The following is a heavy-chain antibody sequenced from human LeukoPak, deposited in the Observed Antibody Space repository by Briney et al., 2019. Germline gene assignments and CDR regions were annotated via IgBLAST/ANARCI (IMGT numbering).Heavy chain of an antibody. J-gene: IGHJ4*02. V-gene: IGHV1-2*02. CDR1: GYTLTAYY. Sequence: GASVKVSCKASGYTLTAYYMHWVRQAPGQGLEWMGWINPNSGDTNYAQKFQGRVTMTRDTSISTAYMELSRLRSDDTAVYYCARELTQSGSYYGDFDYWGQGTLVTVSS. CDR2: INPNSGDT. CDR3: ARELTQSGSYYGDFDY. D-gene: IGHD1-26*01.